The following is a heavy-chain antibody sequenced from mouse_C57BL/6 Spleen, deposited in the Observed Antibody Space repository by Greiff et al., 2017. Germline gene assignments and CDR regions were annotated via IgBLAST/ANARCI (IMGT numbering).Heavy chain of an antibody. V-gene: IGHV1-26*01. CDR3: ARSGRYYYGSSYEDDY. Sequence: VQLQQSGPELVKPGASVKISCKASGYTFTDYYMNWVKQSHGKSLEWIGDINPNNGGTSYNQKFKGKATLTVDKSSSTAYMELRSLTSEDSAVYYCARSGRYYYGSSYEDDYWGQGTTLTVSS. D-gene: IGHD1-1*01. CDR2: INPNNGGT. J-gene: IGHJ2*01. CDR1: GYTFTDYY.